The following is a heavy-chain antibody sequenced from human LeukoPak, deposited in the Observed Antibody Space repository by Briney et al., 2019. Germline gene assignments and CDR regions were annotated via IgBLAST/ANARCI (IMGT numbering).Heavy chain of an antibody. CDR3: ESKDIVVVPAGRDRYFDL. J-gene: IGHJ2*01. CDR1: GFTFSSYG. V-gene: IGHV3-30*02. Sequence: SGGSLRLSCAASGFTFSSYGMHWVRQAPGKGREWVAFIRCDGSNIYYADSVKGRFTISRDNSKNTLYLQMNSLRAEDTAVYYCESKDIVVVPAGRDRYFDLWGRGTLVTVSS. D-gene: IGHD2-2*01. CDR2: IRCDGSNI.